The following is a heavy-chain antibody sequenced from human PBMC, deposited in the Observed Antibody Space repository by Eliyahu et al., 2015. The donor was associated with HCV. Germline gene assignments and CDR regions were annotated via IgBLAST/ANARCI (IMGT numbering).Heavy chain of an antibody. CDR2: IRSKSDGGTT. Sequence: EVHLVESGGGLVKPGGSLRLACAASGFTFSKAWMTWVRQAPGKGLEWGGRIRSKSDGGTTDYAAPVKGRFTISRDDSKNTLTLQMNSLKREDTAVYYCTPLLGGDWGHGTLVTVSS. D-gene: IGHD1-26*01. V-gene: IGHV3-15*01. J-gene: IGHJ4*01. CDR3: TPLLGGD. CDR1: GFTFSKAW.